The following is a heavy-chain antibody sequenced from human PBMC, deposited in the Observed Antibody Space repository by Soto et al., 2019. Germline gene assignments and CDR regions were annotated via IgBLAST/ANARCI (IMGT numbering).Heavy chain of an antibody. CDR2: IHSSSRYI. J-gene: IGHJ3*02. D-gene: IGHD3-3*01. V-gene: IGHV3-21*01. Sequence: EMHLVESGGGLVQPGGSLRLSCAASGFSFSTYSMNWVRQAPGKGLEWVSSIHSSSRYIYYADSVKGRFTISRDNAKNSLFLQMSSLRAEDTAVYYCARGSQNFWMREDAFDIWGQGTMVSVSS. CDR3: ARGSQNFWMREDAFDI. CDR1: GFSFSTYS.